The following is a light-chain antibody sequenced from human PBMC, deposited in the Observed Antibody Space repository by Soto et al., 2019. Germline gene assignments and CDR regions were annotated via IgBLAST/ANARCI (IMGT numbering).Light chain of an antibody. CDR2: AAS. J-gene: IGKJ4*01. V-gene: IGKV1-39*01. Sequence: DIQMTQSPSSLSASVGDRVTITCRASQRIGDNLNWYQQKPGTAPNLLLYAASSLQSAVPSRCGGSGSGTDFTRTISNLHPEDFVTYFCQQSFNTPPTFGGGTKVESK. CDR1: QRIGDN. CDR3: QQSFNTPPT.